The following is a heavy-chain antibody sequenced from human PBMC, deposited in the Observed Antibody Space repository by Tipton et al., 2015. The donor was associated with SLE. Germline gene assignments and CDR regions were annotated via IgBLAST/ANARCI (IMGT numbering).Heavy chain of an antibody. D-gene: IGHD3-3*01. J-gene: IGHJ3*02. Sequence: QSGPEVKKPGASVKVSCKASGYTFTSYGISWVRQAPGQGLEWMGWISAYNGNTNYAQKLQGRVTMTTDTSTSTAYMELRSLRSDDTAVYYCARDGVYYDFWSGSLDAFDIWGQGTMVTVSS. CDR2: ISAYNGNT. V-gene: IGHV1-18*01. CDR1: GYTFTSYG. CDR3: ARDGVYYDFWSGSLDAFDI.